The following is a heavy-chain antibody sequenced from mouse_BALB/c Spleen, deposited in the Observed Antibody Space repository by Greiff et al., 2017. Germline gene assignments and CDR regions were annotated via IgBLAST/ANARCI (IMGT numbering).Heavy chain of an antibody. D-gene: IGHD1-1*01. V-gene: IGHV5-6-2*01. CDR1: GFTFSSYY. J-gene: IGHJ1*01. CDR2: INSNGGST. Sequence: EVKLMESGGGLVKLGGSLKLSCAASGFTFSSYYMSWVRQTPEKRLELVAAINSNGGSTYYPDTVKGRFTISRDNAKNTLYLQMSSLKSEDTALYYCARPRSSPYWYFDVWGAGTTVTVSS. CDR3: ARPRSSPYWYFDV.